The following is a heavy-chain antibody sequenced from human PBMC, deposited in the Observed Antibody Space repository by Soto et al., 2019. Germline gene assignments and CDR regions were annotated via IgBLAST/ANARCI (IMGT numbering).Heavy chain of an antibody. J-gene: IGHJ4*02. CDR3: ARFFGSGFDY. CDR2: ISTSGATR. V-gene: IGHV3-48*02. Sequence: EVQLVASGGGLVQPGGSLRLSCVASGFTFSTDSMNWVRQAPGKGLEWVAHISTSGATRYYADSVKGRFTISRDNAKTSLYLQMDSLRNEETAVYYCARFFGSGFDYWGQGTLVTVSS. D-gene: IGHD6-19*01. CDR1: GFTFSTDS.